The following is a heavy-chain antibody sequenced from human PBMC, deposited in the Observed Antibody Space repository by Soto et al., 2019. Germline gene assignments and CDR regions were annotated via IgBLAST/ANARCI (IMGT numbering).Heavy chain of an antibody. CDR3: ASGVVVVPAAKPLGAFDI. CDR1: GYTFTSYY. CDR2: INPSGGST. D-gene: IGHD2-2*02. J-gene: IGHJ3*02. V-gene: IGHV1-46*03. Sequence: ASVKVSCKASGYTFTSYYMHWVRQAPGQGLEWMGIINPSGGSTSYAQKFQGRVTMTRDTSTSTVYMELSSLRSEDTAVYYCASGVVVVPAAKPLGAFDIWGQGTMVTVSS.